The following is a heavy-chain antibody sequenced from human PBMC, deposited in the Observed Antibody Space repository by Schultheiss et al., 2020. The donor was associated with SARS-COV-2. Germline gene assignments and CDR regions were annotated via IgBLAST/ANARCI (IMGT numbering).Heavy chain of an antibody. Sequence: GGSLRLSCAASGFTFDDYAMHWVRQAPGKGLEWVSGISWNSGSIGYADSVKGRFTISRDDSKNSLYLQMNSLKTEDTAVYYCAREGYCTNGVCSYFDYWGQGTLVTVSS. J-gene: IGHJ4*02. V-gene: IGHV3-9*01. D-gene: IGHD2-8*01. CDR3: AREGYCTNGVCSYFDY. CDR2: ISWNSGSI. CDR1: GFTFDDYA.